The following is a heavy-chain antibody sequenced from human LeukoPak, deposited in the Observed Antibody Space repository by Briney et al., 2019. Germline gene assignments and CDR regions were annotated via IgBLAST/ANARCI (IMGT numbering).Heavy chain of an antibody. CDR2: NNDSGST. V-gene: IGHV4-34*01. D-gene: IGHD6-19*01. J-gene: IGHJ6*03. Sequence: SETLSLTCGVYGGSFSGHYWSWIRQTPGKGLEWIGENNDSGSTNYNPSRKSRVTISVDTSKNHFSLKLSSVTAADTAVYYCARGRRQWLEPPSDYYFYMDVWGKGTTVTVSS. CDR3: ARGRRQWLEPPSDYYFYMDV. CDR1: GGSFSGHY.